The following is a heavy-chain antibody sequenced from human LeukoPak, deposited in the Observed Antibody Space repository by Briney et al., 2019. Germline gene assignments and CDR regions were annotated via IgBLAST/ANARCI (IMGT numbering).Heavy chain of an antibody. CDR3: ARAVDGAFDI. CDR2: MNPNSGNT. Sequence: ASVKVSCKASGYTFTSYGISWVRQAPGQGLEWMGYMNPNSGNTGYAQKFQDRVTITSDTSISTAYMELSSLRSDDTAVYYCARAVDGAFDIWGQGTMVTVSS. D-gene: IGHD3/OR15-3a*01. V-gene: IGHV1-8*03. J-gene: IGHJ3*02. CDR1: GYTFTSYG.